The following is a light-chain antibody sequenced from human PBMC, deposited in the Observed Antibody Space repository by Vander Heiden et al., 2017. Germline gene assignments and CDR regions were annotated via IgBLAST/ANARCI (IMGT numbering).Light chain of an antibody. V-gene: IGKV3-15*01. CDR2: ASS. CDR1: QTITNN. Sequence: EIVMTQSPATLSVSPGERATLSCRASQTITNNNLAWYQQKPGQAPRLLIYASSTRATGIPARFSGSGSGTEFTLTISLLQSDDFAVYYCQQYQDWAPYTFGQGTKL. J-gene: IGKJ2*01. CDR3: QQYQDWAPYT.